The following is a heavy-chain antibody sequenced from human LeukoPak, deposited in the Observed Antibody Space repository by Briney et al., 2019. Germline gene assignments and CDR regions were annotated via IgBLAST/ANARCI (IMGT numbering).Heavy chain of an antibody. J-gene: IGHJ6*03. Sequence: SETLSLTCTVSGGSISSYDWSWIRQPPGKGLEWSGDIYYSGSTNYNTSLKSRVTISVDTSKNQFSLKLSSVTAADKAVYYCASGSSYYDFWSGYYTDDYYYYYIDVWGKGTTVTVSS. CDR1: GGSISSYD. D-gene: IGHD3-3*01. CDR3: ASGSSYYDFWSGYYTDDYYYYYIDV. CDR2: IYYSGST. V-gene: IGHV4-59*01.